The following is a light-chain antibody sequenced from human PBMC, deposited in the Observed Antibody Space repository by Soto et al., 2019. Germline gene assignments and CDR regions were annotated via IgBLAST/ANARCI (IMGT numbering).Light chain of an antibody. CDR2: GSS. Sequence: EVVLTQSPGTLSLSPGERATLSCRASQSVSNNYFAWYQQKPGQAPRLLIFGSSDRATGIPDRFSGSGSGTDLTLTISRLEPEDVALYYCQQYGSSPPYTFGQGTKLEIK. J-gene: IGKJ2*01. CDR1: QSVSNNY. V-gene: IGKV3-20*01. CDR3: QQYGSSPPYT.